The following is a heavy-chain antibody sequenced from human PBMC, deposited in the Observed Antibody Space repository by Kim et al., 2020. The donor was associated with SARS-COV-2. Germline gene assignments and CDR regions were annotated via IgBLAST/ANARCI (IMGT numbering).Heavy chain of an antibody. D-gene: IGHD3-22*01. V-gene: IGHV5-51*01. J-gene: IGHJ4*02. CDR3: AREYDSSGYYYDY. Sequence: YSPSFQGQVTISADKSSSTAYLQWSSLKASDTAMYYCAREYDSSGYYYDYWGQGTLVTVSS.